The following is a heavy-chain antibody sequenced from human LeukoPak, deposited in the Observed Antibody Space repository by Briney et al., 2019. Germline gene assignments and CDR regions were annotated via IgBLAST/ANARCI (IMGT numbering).Heavy chain of an antibody. CDR3: ARGAAADYFDY. CDR2: IWYDGSNK. V-gene: IGHV3-33*01. Sequence: QSGGSLRLSCAASGFTFSSYGMHWVRQAPGKGLEWVAVIWYDGSNKYYADSVKGRFTISRDNSKNTLYLQMNSLRAEDTAVYYCARGAAADYFDYWGQGTLVTVSS. J-gene: IGHJ4*02. CDR1: GFTFSSYG. D-gene: IGHD6-13*01.